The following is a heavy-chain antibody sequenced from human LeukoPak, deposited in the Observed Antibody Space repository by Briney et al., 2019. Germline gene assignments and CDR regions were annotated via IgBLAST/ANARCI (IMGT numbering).Heavy chain of an antibody. J-gene: IGHJ4*02. V-gene: IGHV1-18*01. CDR2: ISAYNGNT. CDR1: GYTFTTYG. CDR3: ARDRGNYDSSDPLNY. D-gene: IGHD3-22*01. Sequence: ASVKVSCKTSGYTFTTYGISWVRQAPGQGLEWMGWISAYNGNTNYAQKLQGRVTMTTDASTSTAYMELRSLRSDDTAVYYCARDRGNYDSSDPLNYWGQGTLVTVSS.